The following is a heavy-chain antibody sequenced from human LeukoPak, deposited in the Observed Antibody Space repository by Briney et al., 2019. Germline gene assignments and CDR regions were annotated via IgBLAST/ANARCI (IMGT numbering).Heavy chain of an antibody. CDR3: ARDRTGWLQFDY. Sequence: ASVKVSFKASGYTFTSYGISWVRQAPGQGLEWMGWISAYNGNTNYAQKLQGRVTMTTDTSTSTAYMELRSLRSDDTAVYYCARDRTGWLQFDYWGQGTLVTVSS. CDR1: GYTFTSYG. J-gene: IGHJ4*02. D-gene: IGHD5-24*01. CDR2: ISAYNGNT. V-gene: IGHV1-18*01.